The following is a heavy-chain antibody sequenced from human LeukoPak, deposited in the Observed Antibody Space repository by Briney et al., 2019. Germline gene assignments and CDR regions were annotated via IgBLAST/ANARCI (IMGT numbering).Heavy chain of an antibody. D-gene: IGHD5-24*01. CDR1: GFTFNNAW. CDR2: IKGDGSYT. CDR3: ARDGDAYNFDY. J-gene: IGHJ4*02. Sequence: PGGSLRLSCAASGFTFNNAWMNWVRQAPVKGLVWVSRIKGDGSYTNYADSVKGRFTISRDNAKNTLYLQMNSLRAEDTAVYYCARDGDAYNFDYWGQGALVTVSS. V-gene: IGHV3-74*01.